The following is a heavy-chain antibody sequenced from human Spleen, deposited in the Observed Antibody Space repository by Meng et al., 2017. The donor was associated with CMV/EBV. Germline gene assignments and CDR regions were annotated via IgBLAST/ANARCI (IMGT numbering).Heavy chain of an antibody. Sequence: SETLSLTCAVYGGSFSGYYWSWIRQPPGKGLEWIGEINHSGSTNYNPSLKSRVTISVDTSKNQFSLKLSSVTAADTAVYYCARVGRRYFDRYYFDYWGQGTLVTVSS. J-gene: IGHJ4*02. CDR3: ARVGRRYFDRYYFDY. D-gene: IGHD3-9*01. CDR2: INHSGST. V-gene: IGHV4-34*01. CDR1: GGSFSGYY.